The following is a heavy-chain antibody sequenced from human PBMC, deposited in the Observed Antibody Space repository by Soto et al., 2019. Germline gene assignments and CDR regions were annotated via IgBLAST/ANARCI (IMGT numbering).Heavy chain of an antibody. V-gene: IGHV4-4*02. Sequence: PSETLSLTCAVSGASISSNHWWGWVRQSPVKGLEWIGEISHGGSTDYTSSLKSRVTISVDHSRNQFSLDLRSVTAADTAIYYCARLPENYGGAFDVWGQGTMVTVSS. J-gene: IGHJ3*01. CDR1: GASISSNHW. CDR3: ARLPENYGGAFDV. CDR2: ISHGGST. D-gene: IGHD1-7*01.